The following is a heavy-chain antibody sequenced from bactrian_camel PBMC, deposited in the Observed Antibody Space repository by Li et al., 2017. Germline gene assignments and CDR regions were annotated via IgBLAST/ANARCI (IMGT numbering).Heavy chain of an antibody. V-gene: IGHV3S56*01. J-gene: IGHJ4*01. CDR2: FSGDGSI. CDR1: GLTFDDSD. Sequence: QLVESGGGSVQAGGSLRLSCTASGLTFDDSDMGWFRQAPGNECELLATFSGDGSIYYKDSVKGRFTIIADSVKNTVHLQMNNLKPEDTAVYYCAAGNKGLAMWDGDCLQVLKSRYNYWGQGTQVTVS. D-gene: IGHD1*01. CDR3: AAGNKGLAMWDGDCLQVLKSRYNY.